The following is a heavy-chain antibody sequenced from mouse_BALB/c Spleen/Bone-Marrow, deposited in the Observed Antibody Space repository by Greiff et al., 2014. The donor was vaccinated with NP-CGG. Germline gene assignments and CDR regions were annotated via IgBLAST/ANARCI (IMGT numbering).Heavy chain of an antibody. J-gene: IGHJ1*01. Sequence: DVQLVESGGDLVKPGGSLKLSCTASGFTFSNYGMSWVRQTPDKRLEWVATISSGGSYTYYPDSVKGRFTISRDNAKNTLYLQMSSLKSEDTAKYYCARSYVNIARYFDVWGAGTTVTVSS. CDR1: GFTFSNYG. CDR2: ISSGGSYT. CDR3: ARSYVNIARYFDV. V-gene: IGHV5-6*01. D-gene: IGHD2-12*01.